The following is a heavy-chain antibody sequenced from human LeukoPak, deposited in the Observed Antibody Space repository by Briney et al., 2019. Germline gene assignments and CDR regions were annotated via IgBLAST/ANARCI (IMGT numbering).Heavy chain of an antibody. V-gene: IGHV3-23*01. CDR1: GFTFSSYA. D-gene: IGHD4-17*01. Sequence: GGTLRLSCAASGFTFSSYAMSWVRQAPGKGLEWVSGISGSGGSTYYADSVKGRFTISRDNSKNTLYLQMNSLRAEDTAVYYCARDQSDYGAFDIWGQGTMVTVSS. CDR2: ISGSGGST. CDR3: ARDQSDYGAFDI. J-gene: IGHJ3*02.